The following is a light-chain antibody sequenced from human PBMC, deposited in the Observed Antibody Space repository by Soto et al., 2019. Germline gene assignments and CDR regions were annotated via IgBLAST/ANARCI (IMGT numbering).Light chain of an antibody. CDR2: EVN. J-gene: IGLJ1*01. CDR3: CSYAGSSNV. V-gene: IGLV2-8*01. Sequence: QSVLTQPPSASGSPGQSVAISCTGTSSDVGGYNYVSWYQQHPGKAPKLMIYEVNKRPSGVPDRFSGSKSGNTASLTVSGLHAEDEADYYCCSYAGSSNVFGTGTKLTVL. CDR1: SSDVGGYNY.